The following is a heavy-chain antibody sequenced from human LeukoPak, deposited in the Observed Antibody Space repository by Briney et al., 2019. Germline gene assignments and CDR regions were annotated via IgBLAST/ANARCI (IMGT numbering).Heavy chain of an antibody. D-gene: IGHD4-11*01. V-gene: IGHV4-34*01. Sequence: SEPLSLPCAVAGGAFIGYYWSWIRQPPGKGLEGIGEISHSGDTKYNPSLKSRVSMSVDVSKDQFSLKLTSLTAADTAVYYCARGSRNYNNYEGADYWGQGTLVTVSS. J-gene: IGHJ4*02. CDR2: ISHSGDT. CDR3: ARGSRNYNNYEGADY. CDR1: GGAFIGYY.